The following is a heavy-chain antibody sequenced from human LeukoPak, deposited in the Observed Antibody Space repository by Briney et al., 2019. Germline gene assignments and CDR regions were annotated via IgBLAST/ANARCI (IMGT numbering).Heavy chain of an antibody. CDR3: AKGYSYGTDY. CDR2: ISDSGSST. D-gene: IGHD5-18*01. J-gene: IGHJ4*02. V-gene: IGHV3-23*01. Sequence: PGGSLRLSCAASGFTFSSYAMSWVRQAPGKGLEWVSSISDSGSSTYYADSVKGRFTISRDNFKNTLYLQMNSLRAEDTAVYYCAKGYSYGTDYWGQGTLVTVSS. CDR1: GFTFSSYA.